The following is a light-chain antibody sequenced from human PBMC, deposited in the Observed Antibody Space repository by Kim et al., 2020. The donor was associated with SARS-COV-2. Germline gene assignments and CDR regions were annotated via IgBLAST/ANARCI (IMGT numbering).Light chain of an antibody. J-gene: IGKJ5*01. Sequence: SPGERANLSCRASQSVSSSYLAWYPQKPGQAPRLLIYGASSSATGIPDRFSGSGSGTDFTLTISRLEAEDFAMYYCQQYGSSPFTFGQGTRLEIK. CDR3: QQYGSSPFT. CDR1: QSVSSSY. V-gene: IGKV3-20*01. CDR2: GAS.